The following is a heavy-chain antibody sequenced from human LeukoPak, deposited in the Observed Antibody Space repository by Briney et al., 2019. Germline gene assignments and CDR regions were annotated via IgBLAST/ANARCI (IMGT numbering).Heavy chain of an antibody. V-gene: IGHV3-7*03. CDR1: GFTFSNAW. D-gene: IGHD1-26*01. Sequence: GGSLRLSCAASGFTFSNAWMSWVRQAPGKGLEWVAIVNQGGTGKYYVDSVKGRFTISRDNAENSLYLQMNSLRAEDTAVYYCAKGSDRAWPWGYYYYYMDVWGKGTAVTISS. CDR2: VNQGGTGK. J-gene: IGHJ6*03. CDR3: AKGSDRAWPWGYYYYYMDV.